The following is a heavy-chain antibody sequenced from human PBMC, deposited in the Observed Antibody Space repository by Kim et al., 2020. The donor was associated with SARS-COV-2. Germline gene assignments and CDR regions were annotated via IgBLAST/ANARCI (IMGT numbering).Heavy chain of an antibody. Sequence: GGSLRLSCAASGFTFSSYWMSWVRQAPGKGLEWVANIKQDGSEKYYVDSVKGRFTISRDNAKNSLYLQMNSLRAEDTAVYYCARAEDYYDSSGYGDYWGQGTLVTVSS. CDR1: GFTFSSYW. D-gene: IGHD3-22*01. J-gene: IGHJ4*02. CDR3: ARAEDYYDSSGYGDY. V-gene: IGHV3-7*01. CDR2: IKQDGSEK.